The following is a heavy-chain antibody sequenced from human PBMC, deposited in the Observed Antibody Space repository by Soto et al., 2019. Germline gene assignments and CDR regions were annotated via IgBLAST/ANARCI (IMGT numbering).Heavy chain of an antibody. Sequence: SETLSLTCTVSGGSMSSYYWSWIRQPPGKGLEWVGRISYSETTNYNPSLKSRVTISVDTSKNQFSLKLSSVTAADAAVYYCARDGGSFATDVWGQGTTVTVSS. CDR2: ISYSETT. J-gene: IGHJ6*02. CDR3: ARDGGSFATDV. V-gene: IGHV4-59*01. D-gene: IGHD1-26*01. CDR1: GGSMSSYY.